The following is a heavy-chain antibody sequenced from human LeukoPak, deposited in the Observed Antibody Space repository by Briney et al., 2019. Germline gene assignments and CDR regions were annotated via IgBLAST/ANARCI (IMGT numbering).Heavy chain of an antibody. CDR3: ARGSGGSSSWGIYYYYYMDV. V-gene: IGHV1-8*03. CDR2: MNPNSGNT. D-gene: IGHD6-6*01. J-gene: IGHJ6*03. CDR1: GYTFTSYD. Sequence: ASVKVSCKASGYTFTSYDINWVRQATGQGLEWMGWMNPNSGNTGYAQKFQGRVTITRNTSISTAYMELSSLRSEDTAVYYCARGSGGSSSWGIYYYYYMDVWGKGTTVTVSS.